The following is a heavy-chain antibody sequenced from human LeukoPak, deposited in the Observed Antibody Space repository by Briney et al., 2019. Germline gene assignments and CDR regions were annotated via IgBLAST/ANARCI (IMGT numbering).Heavy chain of an antibody. CDR3: AKDSLPVNIDC. V-gene: IGHV3-23*01. Sequence: GGSLRPSCAASGFTFTNYAMSWVRQAPGRGLEWVSGISGSGGSTYYADSVKGRFNISRDNSKNTLYLQMNSLRAEDTAVYYCAKDSLPVNIDCWGQGTLVTVSS. J-gene: IGHJ4*02. CDR1: GFTFTNYA. CDR2: ISGSGGST.